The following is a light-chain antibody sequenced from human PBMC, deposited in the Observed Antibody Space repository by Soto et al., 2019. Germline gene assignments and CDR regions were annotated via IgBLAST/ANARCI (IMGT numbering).Light chain of an antibody. V-gene: IGKV3-11*01. Sequence: EVVLTQSPAPLSLSPGERATLSCRASQSVTKYLAWYQQKPGQALRLLIYGVSKRAPGIPARFSGIGSETDFTLTISSLEPGYFAVYYCHQRSKCPLTFGGGTKLEIK. CDR3: HQRSKCPLT. CDR1: QSVTKY. CDR2: GVS. J-gene: IGKJ4*01.